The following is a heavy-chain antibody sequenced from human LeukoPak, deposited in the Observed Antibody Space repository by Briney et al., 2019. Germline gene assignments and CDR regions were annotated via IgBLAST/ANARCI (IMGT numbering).Heavy chain of an antibody. Sequence: ASVKVSCKASGYTFTGYYMHWARQAPGQGLEWMGWINPNSGGTNYAQKFQGRVTMTRDTSISTAYMELSRLRSDDTAVYYCAREGGGYCSSTSCRDPFDYWGQGTLVTVSS. J-gene: IGHJ4*02. D-gene: IGHD2-2*01. CDR3: AREGGGYCSSTSCRDPFDY. V-gene: IGHV1-2*02. CDR2: INPNSGGT. CDR1: GYTFTGYY.